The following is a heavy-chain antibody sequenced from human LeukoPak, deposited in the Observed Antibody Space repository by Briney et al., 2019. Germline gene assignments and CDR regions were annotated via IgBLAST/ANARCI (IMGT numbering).Heavy chain of an antibody. Sequence: ASVKVSCKASRYTFTGYYMHWVRQAPGQGLEWMGWINPNSGGTNYAQKFQGRVTMTRDTSISTAYMELSRLRSDDTAVYYCARDLLGYCISPSCSIDYWGQGTLVTVSS. D-gene: IGHD2-2*01. CDR2: INPNSGGT. J-gene: IGHJ4*02. CDR3: ARDLLGYCISPSCSIDY. V-gene: IGHV1-2*02. CDR1: RYTFTGYY.